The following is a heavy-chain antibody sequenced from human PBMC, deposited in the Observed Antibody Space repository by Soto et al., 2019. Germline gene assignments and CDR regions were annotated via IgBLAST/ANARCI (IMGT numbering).Heavy chain of an antibody. CDR2: FDPEDGET. Sequence: ASVKVSCKVAGYTLTELSMHWVRQAPGKGLEWMGGFDPEDGETIYAQKFQGRVTMTEDTSTDTAYMELSSLRSEDTAVYYCAGKIKAAAGLLYFDYWGQGTLVTVSS. CDR1: GYTLTELS. V-gene: IGHV1-24*01. D-gene: IGHD6-13*01. J-gene: IGHJ4*02. CDR3: AGKIKAAAGLLYFDY.